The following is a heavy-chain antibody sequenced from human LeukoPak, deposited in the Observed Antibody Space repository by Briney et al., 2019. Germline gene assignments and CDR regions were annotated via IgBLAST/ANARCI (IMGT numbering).Heavy chain of an antibody. V-gene: IGHV4-59*01. CDR1: GGSINNYF. Sequence: SETLSLTCTVSGGSINNYFWSWIRQPPGKGLEWMAYIYDSGNTNYNPSLKSRVTISVDTSKNQFSLKLSSVTPADTAVYYCASSSYYDNNGPYYFDSWGQGTLVSVSS. CDR2: IYDSGNT. D-gene: IGHD3-22*01. CDR3: ASSSYYDNNGPYYFDS. J-gene: IGHJ4*02.